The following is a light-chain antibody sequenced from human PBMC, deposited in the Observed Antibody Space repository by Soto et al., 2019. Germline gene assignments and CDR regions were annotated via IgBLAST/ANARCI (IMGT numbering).Light chain of an antibody. CDR1: QDISTY. CDR3: QKYDNAPLT. V-gene: IGKV1-27*01. CDR2: AAY. J-gene: IGKJ4*01. Sequence: DIQMTQAPSSLSASVGDRVTITCRARQDISTYLAWYQQKPGKVPKLLISAAYILQSGVPPRFSGSGSGTDFTLTISTLQPEDGATYYCQKYDNAPLTFGGGTKVEIK.